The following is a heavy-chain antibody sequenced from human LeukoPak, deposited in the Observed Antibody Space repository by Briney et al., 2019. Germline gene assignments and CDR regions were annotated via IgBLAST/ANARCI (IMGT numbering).Heavy chain of an antibody. V-gene: IGHV4-39*01. CDR1: GGSISSSSAY. D-gene: IGHD5-18*01. J-gene: IGHJ4*02. CDR3: VSPRGFSYGYFDY. Sequence: SETLSLTCTVSGGSISSSSAYWGWIRQPPGKGLEWIVSIYYSKNTYYNPSLKSRVTISADTSKNQFSLTLGSVSATDKAVYYCVSPRGFSYGYFDYWGQGTLVTVSS. CDR2: IYYSKNT.